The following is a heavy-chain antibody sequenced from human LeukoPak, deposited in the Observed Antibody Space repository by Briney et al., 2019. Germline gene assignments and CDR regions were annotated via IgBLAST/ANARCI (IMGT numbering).Heavy chain of an antibody. J-gene: IGHJ4*02. D-gene: IGHD2-15*01. CDR3: VTQSFDF. V-gene: IGHV1-2*02. CDR1: SYSFSDYT. CDR2: FNPDTGDT. Sequence: ASVKVSCKTSSYSFSDYTMHWVRQAPGEGLELLGWFNPDTGDTFSAQRFQGRVTLTWDTARRTAYMEMRNLNVDDTAVFYCVTQSFDFWGQGTLVTVSS.